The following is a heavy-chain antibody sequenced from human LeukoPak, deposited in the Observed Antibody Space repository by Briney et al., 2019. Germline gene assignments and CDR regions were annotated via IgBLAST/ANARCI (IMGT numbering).Heavy chain of an antibody. V-gene: IGHV1-69*13. D-gene: IGHD3-16*01. J-gene: IGHJ4*02. CDR2: NIPIFGTA. Sequence: GASVKVSCKASGGTSSNYAISWVRQAPGQGLEWMGGNIPIFGTANYAQKFQGRVTITADESTSTAYMELSSLKSEDTAVYYCARNIRFGGNYYFDYWGQGTLVTVSS. CDR1: GGTSSNYA. CDR3: ARNIRFGGNYYFDY.